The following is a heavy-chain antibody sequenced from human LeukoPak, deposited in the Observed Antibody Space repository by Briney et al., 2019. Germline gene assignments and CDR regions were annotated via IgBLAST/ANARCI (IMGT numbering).Heavy chain of an antibody. D-gene: IGHD3-10*01. V-gene: IGHV3-30-3*01. CDR1: GITLSSYD. CDR2: ISYDGSNK. Sequence: GGSLRLSCAASGITLSSYDMHWVRQAPGKALEWVAVISYDGSNKDYADSVKGRFTISRDNSKNTLDLQMNSLRAEDTAVYYCAKDRGVWAFDIRGQGTMVTVSS. CDR3: AKDRGVWAFDI. J-gene: IGHJ3*02.